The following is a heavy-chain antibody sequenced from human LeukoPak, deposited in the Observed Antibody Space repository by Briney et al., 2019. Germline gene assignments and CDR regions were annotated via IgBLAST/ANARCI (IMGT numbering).Heavy chain of an antibody. Sequence: SVKVFCKASGGTFSSYAISWVRQAPGQGLEWMGRIIPIFGTANYAQKFQGRVTITTDESTSTAYMELSSLRSEDTAVYYCARDSPSYDYVWGSYPQVAFDIWGQGTMVTVSS. D-gene: IGHD3-16*02. J-gene: IGHJ3*02. CDR1: GGTFSSYA. CDR3: ARDSPSYDYVWGSYPQVAFDI. CDR2: IIPIFGTA. V-gene: IGHV1-69*05.